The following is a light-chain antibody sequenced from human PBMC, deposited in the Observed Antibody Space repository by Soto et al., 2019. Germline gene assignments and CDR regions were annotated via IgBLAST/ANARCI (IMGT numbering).Light chain of an antibody. CDR2: GAS. Sequence: EIVLTQSPGTLSLSSGERATLSCRASQSVSSSYLAWYQQKPGQAPRLLIYGASSRATGIPDRFSGSGSGTDFTLTISRLEPEDFPVYYCQQYDSSPPPFGQGTRLEIK. J-gene: IGKJ5*01. V-gene: IGKV3-20*01. CDR1: QSVSSSY. CDR3: QQYDSSPPP.